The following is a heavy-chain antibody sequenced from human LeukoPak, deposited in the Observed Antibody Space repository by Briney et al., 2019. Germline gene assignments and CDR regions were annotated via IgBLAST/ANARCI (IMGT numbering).Heavy chain of an antibody. V-gene: IGHV5-51*01. J-gene: IGHJ4*02. D-gene: IGHD4-17*01. CDR3: ARASGDGRFDY. CDR1: GYNFMTYW. Sequence: GESPKISCKDSGYNFMTYWIGWVRQMPGKGLEWMGIIYPGESDIRYSPSFQGQVTISADKSISTAYLQWSSLKASDTAIYYCARASGDGRFDYWGQGTLVTVSS. CDR2: IYPGESDI.